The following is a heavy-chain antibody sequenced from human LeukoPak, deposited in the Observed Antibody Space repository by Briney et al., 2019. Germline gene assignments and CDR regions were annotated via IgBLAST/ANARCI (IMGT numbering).Heavy chain of an antibody. Sequence: PGGALRLSCSASGCTFSSYAMHWVRQAPGKGLEYVSAISSNGGSTYYADSVKGRFTISRDNSKNTLYLQMSSLRAEDTAVYYCVEACGRRWLQLDYWGQGTLVTVSS. CDR3: VEACGRRWLQLDY. D-gene: IGHD5-24*01. J-gene: IGHJ4*02. CDR2: ISSNGGST. V-gene: IGHV3-64D*09. CDR1: GCTFSSYA.